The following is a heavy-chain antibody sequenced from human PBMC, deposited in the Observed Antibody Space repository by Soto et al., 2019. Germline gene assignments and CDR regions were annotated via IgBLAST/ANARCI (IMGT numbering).Heavy chain of an antibody. D-gene: IGHD3-10*01. CDR2: ISYDGSNK. CDR1: GFTFSSYG. Sequence: VQLVESGGGVVQPGRSLRLSCAASGFTFSSYGMHWVRQAPGKGLEWVAVISYDGSNKYYADSVKGRFTISRDNSKNTLYLQMNSLRAEDTAVYYCAKDLSVGFGELFGAFDIWGQGTMVTVSS. V-gene: IGHV3-30*18. CDR3: AKDLSVGFGELFGAFDI. J-gene: IGHJ3*02.